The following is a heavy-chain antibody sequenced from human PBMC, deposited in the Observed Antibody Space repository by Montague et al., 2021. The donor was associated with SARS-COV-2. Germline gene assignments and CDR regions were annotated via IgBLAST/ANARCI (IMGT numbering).Heavy chain of an antibody. D-gene: IGHD6-19*01. Sequence: SETLSLTCTVSGGSISSSSYYWSWIRQPPGMGLLWIGSNYYSGSTYYTLSLKSPVTISVDTSKNQFSLKLSTVTAADTAVYYCAGSWGLWLLWGYYFDYWGQGTLVTVSS. J-gene: IGHJ4*02. CDR1: GGSISSSSYY. CDR3: AGSWGLWLLWGYYFDY. CDR2: NYYSGST. V-gene: IGHV4-39*01.